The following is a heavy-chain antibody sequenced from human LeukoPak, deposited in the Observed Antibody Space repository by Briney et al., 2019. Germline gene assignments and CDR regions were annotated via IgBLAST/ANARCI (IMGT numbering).Heavy chain of an antibody. V-gene: IGHV1-69*06. CDR3: ARVDSGSYYPASWFDP. J-gene: IGHJ5*02. CDR2: IIPIFGTA. Sequence: GASVKVSCKASGGTFSSYAISWVRQAPGQGLEWMGGIIPIFGTANYAQKFQGRVTITADKSTSTAYMELSSLRSEDTAVYYCARVDSGSYYPASWFDPWGQGTLVTVSS. D-gene: IGHD3-10*01. CDR1: GGTFSSYA.